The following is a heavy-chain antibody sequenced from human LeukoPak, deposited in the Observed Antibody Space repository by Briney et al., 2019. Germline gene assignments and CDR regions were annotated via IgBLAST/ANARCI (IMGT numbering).Heavy chain of an antibody. Sequence: GGSLRLTCAASGFIFSSYAMHWVRQAPGKGLEWVAVISYDGSNKYYADSVKGRFTISRDNSKNTLYLQMNSLRAEDTAVYYCAREGMATIQRYFDYWGQGTLVTVSS. J-gene: IGHJ4*02. V-gene: IGHV3-30*04. CDR3: AREGMATIQRYFDY. CDR2: ISYDGSNK. D-gene: IGHD5-24*01. CDR1: GFIFSSYA.